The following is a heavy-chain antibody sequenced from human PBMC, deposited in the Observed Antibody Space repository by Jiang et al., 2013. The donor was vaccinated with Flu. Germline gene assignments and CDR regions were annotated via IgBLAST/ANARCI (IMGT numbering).Heavy chain of an antibody. CDR2: IYPDSDI. V-gene: IGHV5-51*03. CDR1: GYSFTTHC. D-gene: IGHD5-12*01. CDR3: ARGDIVTTTEIQYNWFDP. Sequence: GAEVKKPGESLKISCKGSGYSFTTHCIGWVRQMPGKGLEWMGVIYPDSDIRYSPSFEGQVIIPADKSSNTVYLQWSSLRASDTAIYYCARGDIVTTTEIQYNWFDPWGQGTLVTVSS. J-gene: IGHJ5*02.